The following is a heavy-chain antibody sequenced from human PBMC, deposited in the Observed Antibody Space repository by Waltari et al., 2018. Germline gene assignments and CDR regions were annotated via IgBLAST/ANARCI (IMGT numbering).Heavy chain of an antibody. J-gene: IGHJ6*02. Sequence: EVQLLESGGGLVQPGGSLRLSCAASGFSFSNYAMNWVRQAPGKGLEWVSTISGSGGTTYYEDSVKGRFTISRDNSKNTLYLQMNSLRAEDTAVYYCAKGQTARFLRYGMDVWGQGTTVTVSS. CDR1: GFSFSNYA. CDR3: AKGQTARFLRYGMDV. V-gene: IGHV3-23*01. CDR2: ISGSGGTT. D-gene: IGHD2-21*02.